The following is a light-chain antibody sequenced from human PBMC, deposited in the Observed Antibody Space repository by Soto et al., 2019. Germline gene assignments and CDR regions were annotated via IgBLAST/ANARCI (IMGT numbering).Light chain of an antibody. Sequence: DFQMTQSPSTLSASVGDRVTITCRASQNINNWVAWYQQKPGKAPKFLIYDASTLQRGVPSRFSGSGFGKEFSLPISSLQPDDFGIYYCQHPRTFGQGTKVEIK. CDR1: QNINNW. V-gene: IGKV1-5*01. CDR3: QHPRT. J-gene: IGKJ1*01. CDR2: DAS.